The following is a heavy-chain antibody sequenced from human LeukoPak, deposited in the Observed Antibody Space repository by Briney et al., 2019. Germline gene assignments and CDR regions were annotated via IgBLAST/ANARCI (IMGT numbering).Heavy chain of an antibody. Sequence: GGSLRLSCAASGFTFDDYTMHWVRQAPGKGLEWVSLISWDGGSTYYADSVKGRFTISRDNSKNSLYLQMNSLRTEDTALYYCAKDITPGYSRDGYNYGYNFDYWGQGTLVTVSS. CDR1: GFTFDDYT. CDR2: ISWDGGST. J-gene: IGHJ4*02. D-gene: IGHD5-24*01. CDR3: AKDITPGYSRDGYNYGYNFDY. V-gene: IGHV3-43*01.